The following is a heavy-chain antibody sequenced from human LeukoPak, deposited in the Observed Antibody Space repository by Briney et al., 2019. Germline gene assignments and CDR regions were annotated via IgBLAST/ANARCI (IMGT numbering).Heavy chain of an antibody. J-gene: IGHJ4*02. V-gene: IGHV3-23*01. CDR2: ISGSGDNT. Sequence: GGSLRLSCAASGFTFSSYAMSWVRQAPGKGLEWVSSISGSGDNTYYADSVKGRFTISRDNSKKTLSLQMNSLRAEDTAVYYCAKEKDSNYHRESDYWGQGTLVTVSS. CDR1: GFTFSSYA. CDR3: AKEKDSNYHRESDY. D-gene: IGHD4-4*01.